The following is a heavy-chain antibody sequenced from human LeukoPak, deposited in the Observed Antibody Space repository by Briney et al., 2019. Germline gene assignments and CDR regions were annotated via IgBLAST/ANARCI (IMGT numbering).Heavy chain of an antibody. V-gene: IGHV4-34*01. D-gene: IGHD6-6*01. J-gene: IGHJ4*02. CDR1: GGSFSGYY. CDR2: INHSGST. Sequence: SETLSLTCAVYGGSFSGYYWGWIRQPPGKGLEWIGEINHSGSTNYNPSLKSRVTISVDTSKNQFSLKLSSVTAADTAVYYCASGLRIAARSGSPSWGQGTLVTVSS. CDR3: ASGLRIAARSGSPS.